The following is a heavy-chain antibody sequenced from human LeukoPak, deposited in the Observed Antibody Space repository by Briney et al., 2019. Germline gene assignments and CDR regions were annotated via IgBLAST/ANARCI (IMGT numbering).Heavy chain of an antibody. Sequence: GGSLRLSCAASGFTFARYSMNWVRQAPGKGLEWVSSISSSSSNIYYADSVTGRFTISRDNAKNSLYLQMNSLRAEDTAVYYCARDKYYDRYFDSWGQGTLVTVSS. D-gene: IGHD3-22*01. V-gene: IGHV3-21*01. CDR3: ARDKYYDRYFDS. CDR1: GFTFARYS. CDR2: ISSSSSNI. J-gene: IGHJ4*02.